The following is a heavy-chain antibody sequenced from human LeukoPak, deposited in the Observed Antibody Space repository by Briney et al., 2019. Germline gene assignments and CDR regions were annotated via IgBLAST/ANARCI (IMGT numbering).Heavy chain of an antibody. CDR2: IIPIFGTA. CDR3: AREGSGYSGPAFDI. V-gene: IGHV1-69*13. D-gene: IGHD3-22*01. CDR1: GGTFSSYA. J-gene: IGHJ3*02. Sequence: SVKVSCKASGGTFSSYAISWVRQAPGQGLEWLGGIIPIFGTANYAQKFQGRVTITADESTSTAYMELSSLRSEDTAVYYCAREGSGYSGPAFDIWGQGTMVTVSS.